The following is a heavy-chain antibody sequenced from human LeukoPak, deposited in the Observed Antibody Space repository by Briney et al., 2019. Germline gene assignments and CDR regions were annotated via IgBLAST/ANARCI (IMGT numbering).Heavy chain of an antibody. CDR1: GFTFSGSA. CDR2: LSDSGVYT. J-gene: IGHJ4*02. Sequence: GGSLRLSCAASGFTFSGSAMHWVRQAPGKGLEWVSILSDSGVYTYYADSVKGRFTISRDNSNNMLYLQMNSLRAEDTAVYYCAKKAHYDAYAKYFDYWGQGTLVTVSS. D-gene: IGHD4-17*01. V-gene: IGHV3-23*01. CDR3: AKKAHYDAYAKYFDY.